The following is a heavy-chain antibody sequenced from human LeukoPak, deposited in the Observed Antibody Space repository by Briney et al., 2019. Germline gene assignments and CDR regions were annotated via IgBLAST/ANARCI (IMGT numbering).Heavy chain of an antibody. J-gene: IGHJ6*03. V-gene: IGHV4-59*01. CDR3: ARETSQKGAHYMDV. CDR2: IYYSGYT. Sequence: SETLSLTCAVSGGSFSGYYWSWIRQPPGKGLEWIGEIYYSGYTNYNPSLKSRVTISVDTSKNQFSLKLRSVTAADTAVYYCARETSQKGAHYMDVWGKGTTVTISS. D-gene: IGHD3-16*01. CDR1: GGSFSGYY.